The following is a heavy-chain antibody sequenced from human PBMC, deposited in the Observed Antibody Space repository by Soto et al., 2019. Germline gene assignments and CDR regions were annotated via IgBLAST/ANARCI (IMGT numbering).Heavy chain of an antibody. D-gene: IGHD6-13*01. CDR1: GFTFSSSV. J-gene: IGHJ3*02. CDR2: IWYDGTSQ. Sequence: QAQLVESGGGAVQAGRSLRLSCAASGFTFSSSVMRWVRQAPGKGLEWVAFIWYDGTSQFYEKSVEGRFTISRDNSRDTLYLQMNSLRVEDTAVYYCARDSAGDVFDIWGQGTMVTVSS. V-gene: IGHV3-33*01. CDR3: ARDSAGDVFDI.